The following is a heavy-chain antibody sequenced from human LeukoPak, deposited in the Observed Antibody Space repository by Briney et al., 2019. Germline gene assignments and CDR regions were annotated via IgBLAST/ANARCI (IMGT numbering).Heavy chain of an antibody. V-gene: IGHV3-49*03. D-gene: IGHD3-22*01. CDR2: IRSKTYRGTT. Sequence: GRSLRLSCTASGFTFGSYALSWFRQAPGKGLEWVAFIRSKTYRGTTEYAASVKGRFTISRDDSKSIAYLQMNSLKTEDTAVYYCARANSFDSSGYYFDYWGQGTLVTVSS. CDR3: ARANSFDSSGYYFDY. CDR1: GFTFGSYA. J-gene: IGHJ4*02.